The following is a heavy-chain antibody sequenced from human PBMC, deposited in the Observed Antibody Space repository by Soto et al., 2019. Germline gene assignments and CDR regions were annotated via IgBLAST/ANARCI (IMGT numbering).Heavy chain of an antibody. J-gene: IGHJ4*02. CDR1: GYTFTSYG. V-gene: IGHV1-18*01. CDR3: ARDSDYIIAY. Sequence: ASVKFSCKASGYTFTSYGISWVRQAPGQGLEWVGWIHTYNGNTNFAQKLQGRVTLTTDTSTSTAYMELRSLRSDDTAVYYCARDSDYIIAYWGQGTLVTSPQ. CDR2: IHTYNGNT. D-gene: IGHD4-17*01.